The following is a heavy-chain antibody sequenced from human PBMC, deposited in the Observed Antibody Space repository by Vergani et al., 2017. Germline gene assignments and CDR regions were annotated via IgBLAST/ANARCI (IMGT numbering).Heavy chain of an antibody. V-gene: IGHV3-74*01. D-gene: IGHD1-26*01. CDR1: EFTFSNYA. CDR3: ARDGWELLDYVYYMDV. Sequence: EVQLLESGGGLLQPGGSLRLTCAASEFTFSNYAMNWVRQAPGKGLEWVSRINSDGDSTSYADSVKGRFTISRDNAKNTLYLQLDSLRAEDTAVYYCARDGWELLDYVYYMDVWGKGTTVTVSS. CDR2: INSDGDST. J-gene: IGHJ6*03.